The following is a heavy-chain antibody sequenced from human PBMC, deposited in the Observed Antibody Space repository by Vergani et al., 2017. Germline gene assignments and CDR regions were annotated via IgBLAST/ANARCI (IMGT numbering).Heavy chain of an antibody. D-gene: IGHD3-3*01. Sequence: EVQLVQSGAEVKNPGESLRISCKGSGYSFTSYWISWVRQMPGKGLEWMGRIDPSDSYTNYSPSFQGHVTISADKSISTAYLQWSSLKASDTAIYYCARRSALSGYQEGFDYWGQGTLVTVSS. CDR1: GYSFTSYW. CDR2: IDPSDSYT. J-gene: IGHJ4*02. V-gene: IGHV5-10-1*03. CDR3: ARRSALSGYQEGFDY.